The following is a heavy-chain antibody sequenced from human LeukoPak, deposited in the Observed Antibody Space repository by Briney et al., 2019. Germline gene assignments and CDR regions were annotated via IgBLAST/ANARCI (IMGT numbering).Heavy chain of an antibody. Sequence: ASVKVSCKSSGYTFTSYYIHWVRQAPGQGLEWMGIISPSGGGTGYAQNFQGRVTMTRDTSTSTVYMELSSLRAEDTAVYYCARAPGGSSSGPYFYYYGMDVWGQGTTVTVSS. CDR3: ARAPGGSSSGPYFYYYGMDV. CDR2: ISPSGGGT. D-gene: IGHD6-6*01. J-gene: IGHJ6*02. CDR1: GYTFTSYY. V-gene: IGHV1-46*01.